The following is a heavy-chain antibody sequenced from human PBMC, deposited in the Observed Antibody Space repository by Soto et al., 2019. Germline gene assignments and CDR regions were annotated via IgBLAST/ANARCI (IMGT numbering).Heavy chain of an antibody. J-gene: IGHJ4*02. CDR2: ISGSGGST. CDR1: GFTFSSYV. CDR3: AVIVVVAANSPFDY. V-gene: IGHV3-23*01. Sequence: GGSLRLSCAASGFTFSSYVMSWVRQAPGKGLEWVSAISGSGGSTYYADSVKGRFTISRDNSKNTLYLQMNSLRAEDTAVYYCAVIVVVAANSPFDYWGQGTLVTVSS. D-gene: IGHD2-15*01.